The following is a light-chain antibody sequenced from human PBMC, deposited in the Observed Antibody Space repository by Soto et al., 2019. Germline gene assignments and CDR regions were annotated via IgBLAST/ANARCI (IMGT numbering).Light chain of an antibody. CDR1: KNDIGVYDF. CDR3: KSYAGSNTYV. CDR2: EVV. V-gene: IGLV2-8*01. Sequence: QSVLTQPPSASGSPGQSVTISCTGTKNDIGVYDFVSWYQHHPGKAPRLIIYEVVQRPSGVPDRSSGSKSGNTASLTVSGLQAADEGDYFCKSYAGSNTYVFGSGTKATVL. J-gene: IGLJ1*01.